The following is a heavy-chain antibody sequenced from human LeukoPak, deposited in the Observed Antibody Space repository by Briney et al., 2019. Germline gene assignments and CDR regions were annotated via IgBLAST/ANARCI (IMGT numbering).Heavy chain of an antibody. J-gene: IGHJ5*02. CDR2: IYGDGTT. CDR3: ARDRAGAQSWVALDP. Sequence: GGSLRLSCAASGFTVSNDYMAWVRQAPGRGLEWVSLIYGDGTTFYTDSVKGRFTISRDNFKNTLYLQMSSLRPEDTALYYCARDRAGAQSWVALDPWGQGALVTVSS. D-gene: IGHD3-10*01. CDR1: GFTVSNDY. V-gene: IGHV3-66*02.